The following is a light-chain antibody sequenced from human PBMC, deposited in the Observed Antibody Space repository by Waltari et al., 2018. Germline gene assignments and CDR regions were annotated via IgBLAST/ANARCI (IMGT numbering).Light chain of an antibody. Sequence: SYELPQPPSVSVSPGQTARITCSGDALPQKYAYWYQQKSGQAPVLVIYEDSKRPSGIPERFSGSSSGTMATLTISGAQVEDEADYYCYSTDSSGNHYVFGTGTKVTVL. CDR3: YSTDSSGNHYV. J-gene: IGLJ1*01. CDR2: EDS. V-gene: IGLV3-10*01. CDR1: ALPQKY.